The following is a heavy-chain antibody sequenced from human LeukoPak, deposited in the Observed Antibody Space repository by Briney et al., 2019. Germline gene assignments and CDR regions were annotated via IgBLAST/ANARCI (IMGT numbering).Heavy chain of an antibody. CDR2: IKQDGSEK. V-gene: IGHV3-7*01. CDR1: GFFLSAYW. Sequence: PGGSLRLSCTASGFFLSAYWMSWVRHTPGKGLEWVANIKQDGSEKYYVDSVKGRFTISRDNAKNTLYLQMNSLRAEDTAVYYCARRSPAIGSGYPSGFGPWGQGTLVTVSS. CDR3: ARRSPAIGSGYPSGFGP. D-gene: IGHD3-22*01. J-gene: IGHJ5*02.